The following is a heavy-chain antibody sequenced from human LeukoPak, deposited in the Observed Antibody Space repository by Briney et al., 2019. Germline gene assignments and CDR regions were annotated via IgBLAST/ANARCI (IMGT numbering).Heavy chain of an antibody. D-gene: IGHD1-1*01. CDR1: GFTFSSYA. V-gene: IGHV3-7*01. J-gene: IGHJ4*02. CDR2: INPDGGEK. Sequence: PGGSLRLSCAASGFTFSSYAMSWVRQAPGKGLEWVANINPDGGEKRYVDSVKGRFTISRDNARNSLYLQMNSLRAEDTAVYYCASWINNDNYWGQGTLVTVSS. CDR3: ASWINNDNY.